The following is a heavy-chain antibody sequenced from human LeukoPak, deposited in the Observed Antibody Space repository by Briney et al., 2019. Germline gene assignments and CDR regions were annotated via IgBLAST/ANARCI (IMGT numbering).Heavy chain of an antibody. D-gene: IGHD3-22*01. V-gene: IGHV3-74*01. CDR2: INGDGSTT. CDR1: GFALDEHG. Sequence: GGSLRLSCTASGFALDEHGMSWVRQAPGKGLVWVSRINGDGSTTSYADSVKGGFTTSRDNAKNTLYLQMNSLRAEDTAVYYCATGNYYDSRGYYTFGHWGQGTLVTVSS. J-gene: IGHJ1*01. CDR3: ATGNYYDSRGYYTFGH.